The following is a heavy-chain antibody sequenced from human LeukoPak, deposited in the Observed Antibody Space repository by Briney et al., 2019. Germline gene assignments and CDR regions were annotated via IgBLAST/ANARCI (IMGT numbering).Heavy chain of an antibody. V-gene: IGHV3-23*01. D-gene: IGHD3-22*01. CDR2: ISGSGSST. Sequence: GGSLRLSCAASGFTFSSDAMSWVRQAPGKGLEWVSAISGSGSSTYYVDSVKGRFTISSDISKNTLFLQMNSLRAEDTAIYYCAKHVQDYYDSSGSRSYDYWGQGTLVTVSS. CDR3: AKHVQDYYDSSGSRSYDY. J-gene: IGHJ4*02. CDR1: GFTFSSDA.